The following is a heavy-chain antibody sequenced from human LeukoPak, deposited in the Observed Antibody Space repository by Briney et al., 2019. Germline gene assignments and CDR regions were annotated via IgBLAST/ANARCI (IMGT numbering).Heavy chain of an antibody. CDR3: ARECGEFDY. Sequence: SETLSLTCTVSGGSISNYYWSWIRQPAGKGLEWIGRINASGRTNYNTSLKSRVTMSVDTSKNQFSLKVHSVTAADTAVYYCARECGEFDYWGQGTLVTVYS. CDR1: GGSISNYY. V-gene: IGHV4-4*07. D-gene: IGHD4-17*01. J-gene: IGHJ4*02. CDR2: INASGRT.